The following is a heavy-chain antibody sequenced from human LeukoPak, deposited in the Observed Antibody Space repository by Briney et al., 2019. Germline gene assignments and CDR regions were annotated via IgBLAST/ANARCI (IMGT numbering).Heavy chain of an antibody. CDR1: GGTFSSYA. V-gene: IGHV1-69*04. D-gene: IGHD6-13*01. J-gene: IGHJ4*02. Sequence: ASVKISCKASGGTFSSYAISWVRQAPGQGLEWMGRIIPILGIANYAQKFQGRVTITADKSTSTAYMELSSLRSEDTAVYYCARELAAAGSDYWGQGTLVTVSS. CDR2: IIPILGIA. CDR3: ARELAAAGSDY.